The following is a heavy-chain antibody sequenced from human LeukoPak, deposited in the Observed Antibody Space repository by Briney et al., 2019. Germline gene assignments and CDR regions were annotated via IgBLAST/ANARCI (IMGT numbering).Heavy chain of an antibody. CDR1: GFTFSTSA. CDR2: IKGGGGDP. CDR3: AKGGHDFNPFYW. J-gene: IGHJ4*02. D-gene: IGHD2-21*02. Sequence: GGSLRFSCAASGFTFSTSAMGWVRQAPGKGLEWVSSIKGGGGDPFYADSVKGRFTISRDNSKNTLFLQLNSLRADDSAVYYYAKGGHDFNPFYWWGQGTLVTVSS. V-gene: IGHV3-23*01.